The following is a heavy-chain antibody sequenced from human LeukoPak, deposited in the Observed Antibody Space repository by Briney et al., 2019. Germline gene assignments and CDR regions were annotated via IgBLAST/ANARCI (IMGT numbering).Heavy chain of an antibody. CDR3: ARDKPVLLWFGELGGDY. Sequence: ASVKVSCKASGYTFTGYYMHWVRQAPGQGLEWMGWINPNSGGTNYAQKFQGRVTMTRDTSISTAYMELSRLRSDDTAVYYCARDKPVLLWFGELGGDYWGQGTLVTVSS. D-gene: IGHD3-10*01. J-gene: IGHJ4*02. V-gene: IGHV1-2*02. CDR1: GYTFTGYY. CDR2: INPNSGGT.